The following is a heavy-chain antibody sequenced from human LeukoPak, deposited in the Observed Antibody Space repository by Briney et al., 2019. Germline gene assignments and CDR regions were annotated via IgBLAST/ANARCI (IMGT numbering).Heavy chain of an antibody. D-gene: IGHD3-10*01. CDR3: ASVLPWTYYFDY. Sequence: SETLSLTCTVSGGSISSSSYYWGWIRQPPGTGLEWIGSIYYSGSTYYNPSLKSRVTISVDTSKNQFSLKLSSVTAADTAVYYCASVLPWTYYFDYWGQGTLVTVSS. CDR2: IYYSGST. CDR1: GGSISSSSYY. V-gene: IGHV4-39*01. J-gene: IGHJ4*02.